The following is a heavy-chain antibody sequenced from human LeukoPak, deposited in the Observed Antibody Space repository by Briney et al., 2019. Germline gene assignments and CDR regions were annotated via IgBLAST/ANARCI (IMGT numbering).Heavy chain of an antibody. CDR3: ARSLEYSSSCGY. J-gene: IGHJ4*02. CDR1: GFTFSSYG. D-gene: IGHD6-13*01. Sequence: PGGSLRLSCAASGFTFSSYGMHWVRQAPGKGLEWVAVISYDGSNKYYADSVKGRFTISRDNSKNTLYLQMNSLRAEDTAVYYCARSLEYSSSCGYWGQGTLVTVSS. V-gene: IGHV3-30*03. CDR2: ISYDGSNK.